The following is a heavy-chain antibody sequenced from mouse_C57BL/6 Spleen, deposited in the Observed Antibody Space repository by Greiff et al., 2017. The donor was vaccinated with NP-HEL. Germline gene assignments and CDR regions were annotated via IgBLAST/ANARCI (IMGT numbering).Heavy chain of an antibody. CDR1: GYSFTGYY. D-gene: IGHD3-3*01. CDR2: INPSTGGT. J-gene: IGHJ4*01. CDR3: ARLKGLYAMDY. V-gene: IGHV1-42*01. Sequence: VQLKQSGPELVKPGASVKISCKASGYSFTGYYMNWVKQSPEKSLEWIGEINPSTGGTTYNQKFKAKATLTVDKSSSTAYMQLKSLTSEDSAVYYCARLKGLYAMDYWGQGTSVTVSS.